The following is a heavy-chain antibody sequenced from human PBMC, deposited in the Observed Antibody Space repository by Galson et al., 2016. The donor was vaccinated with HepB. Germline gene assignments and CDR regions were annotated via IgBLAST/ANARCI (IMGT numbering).Heavy chain of an antibody. CDR1: GFTFSNAW. CDR2: IKRKSDGGTT. CDR3: STDAGRYTYGYLGY. D-gene: IGHD5-18*01. J-gene: IGHJ4*02. Sequence: SLRLSCAASGFTFSNAWMNWVRQAPGKGLEWVGRIKRKSDGGTTDYAAPVKGRFTISRDDSKNTLHLQMNSLKTEDTGVYYCSTDAGRYTYGYLGYWGRGTLVVVSP. V-gene: IGHV3-15*07.